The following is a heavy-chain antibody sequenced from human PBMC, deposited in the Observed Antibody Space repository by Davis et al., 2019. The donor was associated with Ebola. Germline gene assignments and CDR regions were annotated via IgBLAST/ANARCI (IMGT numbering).Heavy chain of an antibody. D-gene: IGHD2/OR15-2a*01. J-gene: IGHJ6*02. CDR1: GYTFTNYY. V-gene: IGHV1-46*01. CDR3: AREGFYFYGMDV. CDR2: INPNDGRT. Sequence: AASVKVSCKASGYTFTNYYMHWVRQAPGQGLEWMGMINPNDGRTIYAQKFQGRVTVTRDTSTTTVYMDLSSLRAEDTAVYYCAREGFYFYGMDVWGQGTTVTVSS.